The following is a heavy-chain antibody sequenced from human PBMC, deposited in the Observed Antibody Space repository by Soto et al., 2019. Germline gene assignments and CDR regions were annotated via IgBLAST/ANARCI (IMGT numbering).Heavy chain of an antibody. D-gene: IGHD3-9*01. Sequence: SXTLSLTCAVSGGSISTSGYYLGWIRQPPGKWLEWIGSIYYSGNTYHNPSLKSRVTISVDTSNNQFSLKLSSVTAADTAVYYCARHLDKDIFDWGQGTLVTVSS. CDR2: IYYSGNT. J-gene: IGHJ4*02. CDR3: ARHLDKDIFD. CDR1: GGSISTSGYY. V-gene: IGHV4-39*01.